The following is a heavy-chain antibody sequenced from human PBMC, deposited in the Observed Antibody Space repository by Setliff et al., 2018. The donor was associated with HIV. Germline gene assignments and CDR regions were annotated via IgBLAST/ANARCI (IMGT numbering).Heavy chain of an antibody. V-gene: IGHV4-31*03. CDR1: GGSMNSGGYY. Sequence: SETLSLTCTVSGGSMNSGGYYWTWIRQHPGKGLEWIGYIYASGSPDYNPSLESRVTISSDTSKNQFSLKLKSVTGADTAVYYCARAYNVYDYRSDSSGYDYWGQGTLVTVSS. CDR3: ARAYNVYDYRSDSSGYDY. CDR2: IYASGSP. J-gene: IGHJ4*02. D-gene: IGHD3-22*01.